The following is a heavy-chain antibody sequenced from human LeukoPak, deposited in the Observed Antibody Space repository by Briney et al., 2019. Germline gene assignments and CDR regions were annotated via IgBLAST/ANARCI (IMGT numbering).Heavy chain of an antibody. CDR1: GYIFTNYY. CDR3: ARGVHVRKYDSNENCFDP. V-gene: IGHV1-46*01. CDR2: INPSNHRT. D-gene: IGHD3-22*01. Sequence: ASVKVSCKASGYIFTNYYIHWVRQAPGQGLEWMGLINPSNHRTNYAQRFQGRVTMTRDMSTSTVYMELSSLRSEDTAVFYCARGVHVRKYDSNENCFDPWGQGTLVTVSS. J-gene: IGHJ5*02.